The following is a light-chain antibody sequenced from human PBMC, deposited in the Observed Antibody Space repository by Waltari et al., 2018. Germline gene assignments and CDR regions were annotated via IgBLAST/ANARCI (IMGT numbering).Light chain of an antibody. CDR3: QQADSFRLT. V-gene: IGKV1-12*01. J-gene: IGKJ4*01. CDR1: QGISGW. CDR2: GAS. Sequence: DIQMTQSPSSVSASVGDRVTISCRASQGISGWLAWYQQKPGKAPKLLIYGASSLQAGVPSRFSGSGSGTDFTLTISSLQPEDSATYYCQQADSFRLTFGGGSKVEIK.